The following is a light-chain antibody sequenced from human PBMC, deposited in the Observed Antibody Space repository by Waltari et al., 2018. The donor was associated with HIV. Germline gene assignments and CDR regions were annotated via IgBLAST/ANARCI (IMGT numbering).Light chain of an antibody. CDR3: CSFTKSDSLV. CDR1: SDALGLSTF. J-gene: IGLJ2*01. V-gene: IGLV2-14*03. Sequence: ALIQPASVSVSPGQSLTISCTVTSDALGLSTFVSWYKQHPVKAPHLMIYGVSFRPSGVPSRFSGSRSGNTASLTIFGLQAEDEADYYCCSFTKSDSLVFGGGTKLTVL. CDR2: GVS.